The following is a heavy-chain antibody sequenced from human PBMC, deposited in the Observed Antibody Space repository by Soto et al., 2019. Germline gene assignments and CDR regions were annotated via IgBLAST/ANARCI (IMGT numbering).Heavy chain of an antibody. CDR2: ISYDGSNK. Sequence: GGSLRLSCAASGFTFSSYAMHWVRQAPGKGLEWVAVISYDGSNKYYADSVKGRFTIPRDNSKNTLYLQMNSLRAEDTAVYYCASRLSGVFDYWGQGTLVTVS. CDR3: ASRLSGVFDY. D-gene: IGHD2-15*01. V-gene: IGHV3-30-3*01. CDR1: GFTFSSYA. J-gene: IGHJ4*02.